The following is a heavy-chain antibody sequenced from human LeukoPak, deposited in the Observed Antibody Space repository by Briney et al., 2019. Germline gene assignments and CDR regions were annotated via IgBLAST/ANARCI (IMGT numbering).Heavy chain of an antibody. V-gene: IGHV5-51*01. D-gene: IGHD5-24*01. J-gene: IGHJ4*02. CDR1: GYSLTNYW. CDR2: IYPDNSDT. CDR3: ARHRDGYNPLDY. Sequence: GESLKISCKGSGYSLTNYWIGWVRQMPGRGLEWMGIIYPDNSDTRYSPSFQGQVTISADKSISTAYLQWSSLKASDTAIYHCARHRDGYNPLDYWGQGTLVTVSS.